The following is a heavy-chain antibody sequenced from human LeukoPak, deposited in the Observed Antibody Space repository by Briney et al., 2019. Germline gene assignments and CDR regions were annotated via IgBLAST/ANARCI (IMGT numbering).Heavy chain of an antibody. CDR3: ARLHTPKWELLGYNWFGP. D-gene: IGHD1-26*01. CDR1: GYSFTSYW. CDR2: IYPGDSDT. V-gene: IGHV5-51*01. J-gene: IGHJ5*02. Sequence: PGESLKISCRGSGYSFTSYWIGWVRQMPGKGLEWMGIIYPGDSDTRYSPSFQGQVTISADKSISTAYLQWSSLKASDTAMYYCARLHTPKWELLGYNWFGPWGQGTLVTVSS.